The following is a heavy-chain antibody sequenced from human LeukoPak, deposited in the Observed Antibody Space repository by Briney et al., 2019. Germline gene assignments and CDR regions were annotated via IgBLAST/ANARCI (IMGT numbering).Heavy chain of an antibody. Sequence: SQTLSLTCAISGDSVSSNSAAWNWIGQSPSRGLEWLGRTYYRSKWYNDYAVSVKSRITINPDTSKNQFSLQLNSVTPEDTAVYYCARGLEVAGTGGYYYYYYMDVWGKGTTVTVSS. J-gene: IGHJ6*03. CDR2: TYYRSKWYN. V-gene: IGHV6-1*01. CDR3: ARGLEVAGTGGYYYYYYMDV. D-gene: IGHD6-19*01. CDR1: GDSVSSNSAA.